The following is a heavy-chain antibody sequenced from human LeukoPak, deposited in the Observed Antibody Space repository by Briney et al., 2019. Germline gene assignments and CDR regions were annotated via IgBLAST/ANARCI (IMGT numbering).Heavy chain of an antibody. Sequence: GGSLRLSCAASGLTFSNYWVGWLRHAPGKGLDWVANIKQDGSEKYYLDSGKGRFTISRDNAKNSLYLQMNSLRAEDTAVYYCAKLVVVTATQWYFDLWGRGTLVTVSS. J-gene: IGHJ2*01. CDR3: AKLVVVTATQWYFDL. V-gene: IGHV3-7*03. CDR2: IKQDGSEK. D-gene: IGHD2-15*01. CDR1: GLTFSNYW.